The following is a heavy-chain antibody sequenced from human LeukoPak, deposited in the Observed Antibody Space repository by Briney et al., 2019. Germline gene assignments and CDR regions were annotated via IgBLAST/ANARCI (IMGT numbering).Heavy chain of an antibody. CDR2: FDPEDGET. D-gene: IGHD5-18*01. Sequence: ASVKVSCKVSGYTLTELSMHWVRQAPGKGLEWMGGFDPEDGETIYAQRFQGRVTMTEDTSTDTAYMELSSLRSEDTAVYYCATGYSYGIDAFDIWGQGTMVTVSS. J-gene: IGHJ3*02. V-gene: IGHV1-24*01. CDR1: GYTLTELS. CDR3: ATGYSYGIDAFDI.